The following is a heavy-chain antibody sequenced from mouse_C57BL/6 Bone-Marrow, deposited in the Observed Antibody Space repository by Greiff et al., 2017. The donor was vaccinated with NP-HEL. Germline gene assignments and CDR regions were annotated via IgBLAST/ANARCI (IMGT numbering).Heavy chain of an antibody. V-gene: IGHV1-74*01. J-gene: IGHJ4*01. D-gene: IGHD2-4*01. CDR3: ARWRLRRDYYAMDY. Sequence: QVQLQQPGAELVKPGASVKVSCKASGYTFTSYWMHWVKQRPGQGLEWIGRIHPSDSDTNYNQKFKGKATLTADKSSSTAYMQLSSLTSEDSAVYFCARWRLRRDYYAMDYWGQGTSVTVSS. CDR2: IHPSDSDT. CDR1: GYTFTSYW.